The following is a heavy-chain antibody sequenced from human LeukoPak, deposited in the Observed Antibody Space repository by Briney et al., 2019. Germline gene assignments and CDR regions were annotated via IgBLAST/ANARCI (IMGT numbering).Heavy chain of an antibody. J-gene: IGHJ6*02. CDR1: GYTFTSYD. V-gene: IGHV1-8*01. D-gene: IGHD3-3*01. Sequence: ASVKVSCKASGYTFTSYDINWVRQATGQGLEWMGWMNPNSGNTGYAQKFQGRVTMTRNTSISTAYMELSSLRSVDTAVYYCARVPASNSCEWLSPYYYYYGMDVWGQGTTVTVSS. CDR2: MNPNSGNT. CDR3: ARVPASNSCEWLSPYYYYYGMDV.